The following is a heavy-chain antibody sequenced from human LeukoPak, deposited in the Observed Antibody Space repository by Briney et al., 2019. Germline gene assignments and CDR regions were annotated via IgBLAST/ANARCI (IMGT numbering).Heavy chain of an antibody. J-gene: IGHJ4*02. CDR3: AKVDNWKYGHHDY. V-gene: IGHV3-23*01. D-gene: IGHD1-1*01. CDR1: GFTFSSYA. Sequence: RSGGSLRLSCAASGFTFSSYAMSWVRQAPGKGLEWVSAISGSDGTTYYADSVKGRFTISRGNSKYTLSLQMNSLRAEDTAVYYCAKVDNWKYGHHDYWGQGTLVTVSS. CDR2: ISGSDGTT.